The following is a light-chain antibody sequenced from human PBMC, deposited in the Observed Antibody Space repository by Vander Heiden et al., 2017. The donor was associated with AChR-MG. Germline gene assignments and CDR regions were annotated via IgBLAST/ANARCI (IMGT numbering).Light chain of an antibody. V-gene: IGKV1D-13*01. Sequence: AIQLSQSPSSLSASVGDRVTITCRASQGISSALAWYQQKPGKAPKLLIYDASSLESGVPSRFSGSGSGIDFTLTISSLQPEDFATYYCQQFNNYPYTFGQGTKLEIK. J-gene: IGKJ2*01. CDR3: QQFNNYPYT. CDR2: DAS. CDR1: QGISSA.